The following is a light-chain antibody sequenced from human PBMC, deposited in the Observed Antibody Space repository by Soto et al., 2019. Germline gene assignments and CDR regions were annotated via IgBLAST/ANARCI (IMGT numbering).Light chain of an antibody. CDR1: QSVSSSY. CDR3: QQYGSSSWT. V-gene: IGKV3-20*01. CDR2: GTS. Sequence: EIVLTQSPGTLSLSPGERATLSCRASQSVSSSYLAWYQQKPGQAPRLLIYGTSSRATAIPHRFSGSGSGTDFTLTISRLEPEDFAVYYCQQYGSSSWTFGQGTTVQIK. J-gene: IGKJ1*01.